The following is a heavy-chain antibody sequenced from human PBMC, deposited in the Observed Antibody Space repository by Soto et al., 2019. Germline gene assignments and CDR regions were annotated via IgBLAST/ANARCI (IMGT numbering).Heavy chain of an antibody. CDR3: ARDYNWAFDY. CDR2: ISRSGDAV. V-gene: IGHV3-48*02. J-gene: IGHJ4*02. Sequence: PGGSLRLSCAASGFTFRIYSMNWVRQVPGKGLEWISYISRSGDAVSYADSVKGRFTISRDNANNSLYLQMNSLRDEDTAPYYCARDYNWAFDYWGQGVLVTVSS. D-gene: IGHD1-1*01. CDR1: GFTFRIYS.